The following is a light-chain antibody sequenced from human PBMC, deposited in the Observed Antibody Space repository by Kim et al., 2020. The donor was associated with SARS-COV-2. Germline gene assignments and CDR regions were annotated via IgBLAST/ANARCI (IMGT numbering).Light chain of an antibody. V-gene: IGKV4-1*01. J-gene: IGKJ2*01. CDR3: QQYHDLPYT. CDR1: QSVSNK. CDR2: LSS. Sequence: DIVMTQSPDSLAVSLGERATFNCKSSQSVSNKLVWYQQKPGQPPKLLIRLSSDRESGVPDRFSGSGSGTDFTLSISSLQAEDVAVYHCQQYHDLPYTFGQGTKLEI.